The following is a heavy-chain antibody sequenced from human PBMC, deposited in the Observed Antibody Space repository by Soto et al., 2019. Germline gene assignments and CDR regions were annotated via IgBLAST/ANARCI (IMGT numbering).Heavy chain of an antibody. CDR1: GGSISCFY. Sequence: SETLSLTCAVSGGSISCFYWGWIRQPPGKGLEWIGCISYSGSTTYNPSLKSRVTMSVDTSKNQFSLRLSSVTAADTAIYYCGKEPNHYGSGRSWFDPWGQGTLVTVSS. D-gene: IGHD3-10*01. J-gene: IGHJ5*02. V-gene: IGHV4-59*01. CDR3: GKEPNHYGSGRSWFDP. CDR2: ISYSGST.